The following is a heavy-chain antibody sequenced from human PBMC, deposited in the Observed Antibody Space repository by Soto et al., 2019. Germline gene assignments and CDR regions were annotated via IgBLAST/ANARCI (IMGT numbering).Heavy chain of an antibody. CDR1: GGSISSGGYY. J-gene: IGHJ4*02. Sequence: QVQLQESGPGLVKPSQTLSLTCTVSGGSISSGGYYWSWLRQHPGKGLEWIGYIFDSGTTYYNPSLKSRVTISVDPSKSQCSLRLTSVTATDTAVYYCASQASGWYPDYWGQGTLVTGSS. CDR3: ASQASGWYPDY. V-gene: IGHV4-31*03. CDR2: IFDSGTT. D-gene: IGHD6-19*01.